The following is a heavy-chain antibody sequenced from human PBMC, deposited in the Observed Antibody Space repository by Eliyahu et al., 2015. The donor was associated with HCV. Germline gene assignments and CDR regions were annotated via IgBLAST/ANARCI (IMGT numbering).Heavy chain of an antibody. CDR2: INPANSDV. CDR3: ARHYSHAWFGY. J-gene: IGHJ4*02. Sequence: EVQMVQSGAEVKKPGESLKISCKGSGYTFSNYWIGWVRQMPGKGLEWMGNINPANSDVTHSPSFQGQVTISADESISTAYLQLISLKASDTAIYYCARHYSHAWFGYWGQGTLVTVSS. V-gene: IGHV5-51*01. D-gene: IGHD3-22*01. CDR1: GYTFSNYW.